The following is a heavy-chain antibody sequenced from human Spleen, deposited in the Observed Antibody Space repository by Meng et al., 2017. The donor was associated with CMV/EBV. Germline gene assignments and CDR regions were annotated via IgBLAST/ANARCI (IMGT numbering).Heavy chain of an antibody. CDR3: ARDLWGSRYYFDY. D-gene: IGHD1-26*01. Sequence: GQLEESGPGLVKPSQTLALTCTVSGGSISSSNYYWSWIRQPPGKGLEWSGHIYNSGSTYYNPSLKSRITISVDTSKNQFSLKLSSVTAADTAVYYCARDLWGSRYYFDYWGQGTLVTVSS. V-gene: IGHV4-30-4*01. J-gene: IGHJ4*02. CDR2: IYNSGST. CDR1: GGSISSSNYY.